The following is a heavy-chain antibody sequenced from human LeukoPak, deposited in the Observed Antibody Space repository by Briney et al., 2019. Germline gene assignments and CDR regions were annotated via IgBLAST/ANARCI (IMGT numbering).Heavy chain of an antibody. CDR3: ARRSSYSNAEDY. Sequence: SETLSLSCTVSGGSISNDYWSWIRQPPGKGLEWIGHIYYSGSTSYNPSLKSRVTISVDASKNQFSLKLSSVTAADTAVYYCARRSSYSNAEDYWGQGTLVTVSS. CDR2: IYYSGST. D-gene: IGHD6-13*01. CDR1: GGSISNDY. J-gene: IGHJ4*02. V-gene: IGHV4-59*08.